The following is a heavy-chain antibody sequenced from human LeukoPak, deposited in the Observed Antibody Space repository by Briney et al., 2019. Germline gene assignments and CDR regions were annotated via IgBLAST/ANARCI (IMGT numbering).Heavy chain of an antibody. CDR1: GYRFSSYW. CDR2: IYPGDSDT. Sequence: GESLKISCQGSGYRFSSYWIGWVRQMSGKGLEWMGIIYPGDSDTRYSPSFQGQVTISADKSISTAYLQWSSLKASDTAMYYCARLRELNDAFDIWGQGTMVTVSS. CDR3: ARLRELNDAFDI. D-gene: IGHD1-26*01. V-gene: IGHV5-51*01. J-gene: IGHJ3*02.